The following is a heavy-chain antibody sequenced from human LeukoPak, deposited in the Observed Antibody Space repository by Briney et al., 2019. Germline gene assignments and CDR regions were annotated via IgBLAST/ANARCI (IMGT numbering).Heavy chain of an antibody. CDR1: GGTYSSYA. D-gene: IGHD6-13*01. V-gene: IGHV1-69*05. CDR3: AREGPIAAAGTGLYYYYYMDV. Sequence: SVKVSCKASGGTYSSYAISWVRQAPGQGLEWMGGIIPIFGTANYAQKFQGRVTITTDESTSTAYMELSSLRSEDTAVYYCAREGPIAAAGTGLYYYYYMDVWGKGTTVTVSS. J-gene: IGHJ6*03. CDR2: IIPIFGTA.